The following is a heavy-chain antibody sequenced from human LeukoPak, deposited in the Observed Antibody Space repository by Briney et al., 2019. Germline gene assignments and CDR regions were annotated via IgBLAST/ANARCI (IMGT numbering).Heavy chain of an antibody. V-gene: IGHV1-2*02. D-gene: IGHD6-13*01. CDR3: VRDMIAAAGAGG. CDR2: INPNSGGT. CDR1: GYTFPGYY. Sequence: GASVKVSCKASGYTFPGYYMHWVRQAPDHGLKWIGWINPNSGGTDYAQKFQGRVTMTRVTSISTAYLEVTRLTSDDTAVYFCVRDMIAAAGAGGWGQGTLVTVSS. J-gene: IGHJ4*02.